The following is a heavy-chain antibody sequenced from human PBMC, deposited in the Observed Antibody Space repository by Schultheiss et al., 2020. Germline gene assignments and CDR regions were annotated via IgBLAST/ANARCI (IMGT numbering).Heavy chain of an antibody. V-gene: IGHV3-13*01. D-gene: IGHD3-22*01. Sequence: GGSLRLSCAASGFTFSSYDMHWVRQATGKGLEWVSPIGTAGDTYYPGSVKGRFTISRENAKNSLYLQMNSLRAGDTAVYYCASFTPYYYDSSGYPHYWGQGTLVTVSS. J-gene: IGHJ4*02. CDR1: GFTFSSYD. CDR3: ASFTPYYYDSSGYPHY. CDR2: IGTAGDT.